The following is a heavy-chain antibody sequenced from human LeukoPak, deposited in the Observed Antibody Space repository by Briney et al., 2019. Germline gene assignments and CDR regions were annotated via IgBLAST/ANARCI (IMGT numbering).Heavy chain of an antibody. CDR2: ISYDGSNK. CDR3: AKVYSGYDFDY. Sequence: GGSLRLSCAASGFPFSIHGMHWVRQAPGKGLEWVAVISYDGSNKYYADSVKGRFTISRDNSKNTLYLQMNSLRAEDTAVHYCAKVYSGYDFDYWGQGTLVTVSS. D-gene: IGHD5-12*01. CDR1: GFPFSIHG. J-gene: IGHJ4*02. V-gene: IGHV3-30*18.